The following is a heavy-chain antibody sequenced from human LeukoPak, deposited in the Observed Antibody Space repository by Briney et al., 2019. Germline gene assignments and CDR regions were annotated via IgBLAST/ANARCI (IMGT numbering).Heavy chain of an antibody. Sequence: PSETLSLTCTVSGGSISSSSYYWGWIRQPPGKGLEWIGSIYYSGSTYYNPSLKSRVTISVDTSKNQFSLKLSSVTAADTAVYYCARDGERAFDYWGQGTLVTVSS. CDR1: GGSISSSSYY. D-gene: IGHD1-1*01. V-gene: IGHV4-39*07. CDR3: ARDGERAFDY. CDR2: IYYSGST. J-gene: IGHJ4*02.